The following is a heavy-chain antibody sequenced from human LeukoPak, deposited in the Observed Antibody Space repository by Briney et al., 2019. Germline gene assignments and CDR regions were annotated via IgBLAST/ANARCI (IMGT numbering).Heavy chain of an antibody. CDR2: ISADNGNT. V-gene: IGHV1-18*01. CDR3: ARGGHNTNEYFFQY. J-gene: IGHJ4*02. CDR1: GYTFTSYA. D-gene: IGHD2/OR15-2a*01. Sequence: ASVKVSCKASGYTFTSYAISWVRQAPGQGLEWMGWISADNGNTDYAQRFQGRVTMTTDTSTSTAYMELRSLRSDDTAVYYCARGGHNTNEYFFQYWGQGALVTVSS.